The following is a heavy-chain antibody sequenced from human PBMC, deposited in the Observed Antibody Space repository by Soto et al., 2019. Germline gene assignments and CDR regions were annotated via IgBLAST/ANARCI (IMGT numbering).Heavy chain of an antibody. CDR2: LYHTGNT. V-gene: IGHV4-39*01. D-gene: IGHD3-22*01. Sequence: ASETLSLTCTVSGASISGSNDYWAWIRQPPGEGLEWIGSLYHTGNTYYNPSLKSRVTISVDTSKNQFSLKLTSVTAADTALYYCARDYFDSSDYTTNWFDPWGQGTLVTVSS. J-gene: IGHJ5*02. CDR3: ARDYFDSSDYTTNWFDP. CDR1: GASISGSNDY.